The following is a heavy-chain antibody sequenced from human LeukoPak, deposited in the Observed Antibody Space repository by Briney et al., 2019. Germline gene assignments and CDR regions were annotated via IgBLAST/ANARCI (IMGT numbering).Heavy chain of an antibody. CDR1: GYTFTGYY. D-gene: IGHD3-3*01. V-gene: IGHV1-2*02. CDR3: ARDLIRFLEWDWFDP. J-gene: IGHJ5*02. CDR2: INPNSGGT. Sequence: ASVKVSCKASGYTFTGYYMHWVRQAPGQGLEGMGWINPNSGGTNYAQKFQGRVTMTRDTSISTAYMELSRLRPADTAVYYCARDLIRFLEWDWFDPWRQGTLVTVSS.